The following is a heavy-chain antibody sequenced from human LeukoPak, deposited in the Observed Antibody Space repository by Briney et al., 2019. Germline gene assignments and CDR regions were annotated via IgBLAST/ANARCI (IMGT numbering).Heavy chain of an antibody. J-gene: IGHJ3*02. D-gene: IGHD6-19*01. CDR2: IKQDGSEK. CDR1: GFTFSSHW. CDR3: ARLGSGWADAFDI. V-gene: IGHV3-7*01. Sequence: PGGSLRLSCAASGFTFSSHWMSWIRQAPGNGLEWVANIKQDGSEKYYVDSVKGRFTISRDNAKNSLYLQMDSLRAEDTAVYYCARLGSGWADAFDIWGQGTMVTVSS.